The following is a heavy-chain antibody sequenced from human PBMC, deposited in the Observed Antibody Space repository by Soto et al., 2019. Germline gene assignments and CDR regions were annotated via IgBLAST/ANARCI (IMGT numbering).Heavy chain of an antibody. Sequence: SETLSLTCGVSGGSISSGGYSWSWIRQPPGKGLEWIGYIYHSGSTNYNPSLKSRVTISVDTSKNQFSLKLSSVTAADTAVYYCARVQRYFDWLKPNWFDPWGQGTLVTVSS. J-gene: IGHJ5*02. D-gene: IGHD3-9*01. V-gene: IGHV4-30-2*01. CDR1: GGSISSGGYS. CDR2: IYHSGST. CDR3: ARVQRYFDWLKPNWFDP.